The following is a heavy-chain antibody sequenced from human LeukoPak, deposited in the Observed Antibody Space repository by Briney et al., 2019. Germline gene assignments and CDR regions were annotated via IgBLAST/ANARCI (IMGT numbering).Heavy chain of an antibody. CDR1: GGSISSYY. D-gene: IGHD3-10*01. J-gene: IGHJ4*02. Sequence: PSETLSLTCTVSGGSISSYYWSWIRQPAGKGLEWIGYISYSGSTKYNPSLKSRVTMSVDTSKNQFSLKVNSVTAADTAVYYCAGYGSGSYQLDYWGQGTLVTVSS. CDR3: AGYGSGSYQLDY. CDR2: ISYSGST. V-gene: IGHV4-59*01.